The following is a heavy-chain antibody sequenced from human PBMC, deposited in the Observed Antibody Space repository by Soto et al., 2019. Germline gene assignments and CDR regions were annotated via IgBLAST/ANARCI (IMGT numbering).Heavy chain of an antibody. Sequence: QVQLQQWGAGLLKPSETLSLTCAVYGGSFSGYYWSWIRQPPGKGLEWIGEINHSGSTNYNPSLKRRVTISVDTSKNQFSLKLSSVTAADTAVYYCARYADYDYVWGSYLYWGQGTLVTVSS. CDR2: INHSGST. CDR3: ARYADYDYVWGSYLY. CDR1: GGSFSGYY. J-gene: IGHJ4*02. V-gene: IGHV4-34*01. D-gene: IGHD3-16*02.